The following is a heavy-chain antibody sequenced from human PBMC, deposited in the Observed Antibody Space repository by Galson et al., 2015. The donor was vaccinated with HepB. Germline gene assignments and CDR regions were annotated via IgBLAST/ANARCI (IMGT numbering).Heavy chain of an antibody. V-gene: IGHV3-15*01. CDR2: IKSKSDGGPT. CDR3: ATGSLYSSSWYSDY. Sequence: LRLSCAASGFTFSNAWMSWVRQAPGKGLEWVGRIKSKSDGGPTEYAAPVKGRFTISRDDSKNTVYLQMNSLKTEDTAVYYCATGSLYSSSWYSDYWGQGTLVTVSS. D-gene: IGHD6-13*01. CDR1: GFTFSNAW. J-gene: IGHJ4*02.